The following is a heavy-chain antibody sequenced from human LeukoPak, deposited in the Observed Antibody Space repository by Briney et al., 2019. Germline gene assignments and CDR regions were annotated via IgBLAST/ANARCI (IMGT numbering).Heavy chain of an antibody. J-gene: IGHJ4*02. D-gene: IGHD1-26*01. CDR3: AKLPWPSDY. CDR1: GFTFSSYA. V-gene: IGHV3-23*01. Sequence: GGSLRLSCAASGFTFSSYAMSWVRQAPGKGLEWVSGISGSGVSTYYADSVKGRFTISRDNSKNTLYLQMNSLRAEDTAVYYWAKLPWPSDYWGQGTLVTVSS. CDR2: ISGSGVST.